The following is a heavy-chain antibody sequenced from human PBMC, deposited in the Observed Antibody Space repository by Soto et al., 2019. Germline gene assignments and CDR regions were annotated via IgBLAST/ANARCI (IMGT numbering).Heavy chain of an antibody. CDR3: AREVGATADY. CDR2: ISTTGSPI. V-gene: IGHV3-48*03. D-gene: IGHD1-26*01. J-gene: IGHJ4*02. CDR1: GFTFTSYE. Sequence: PRLSCAASGFTFTSYEMNWVRQAPGKGLEWISYISTTGSPIYYADSVKGRFTISRDNAKNSLYLQMNSLRADDTAVYYCAREVGATADYWGQGTLVTVSS.